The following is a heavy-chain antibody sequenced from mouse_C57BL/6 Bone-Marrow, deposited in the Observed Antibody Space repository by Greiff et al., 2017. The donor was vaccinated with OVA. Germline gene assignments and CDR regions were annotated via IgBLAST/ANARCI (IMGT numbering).Heavy chain of an antibody. CDR2: ISPGDGDT. CDR1: GYSFSSSW. Sequence: QVQLQQSGPELVKPGASVKISCKASGYSFSSSWMNWVKQRPGKGLEWIGRISPGDGDTNYNGKFKGKATLTEDKSSSTAYMQLSSLTSEDSAVYFCARYGSSGRDYWGQGTTRTVSS. CDR3: ARYGSSGRDY. J-gene: IGHJ2*01. D-gene: IGHD3-2*02. V-gene: IGHV1-82*01.